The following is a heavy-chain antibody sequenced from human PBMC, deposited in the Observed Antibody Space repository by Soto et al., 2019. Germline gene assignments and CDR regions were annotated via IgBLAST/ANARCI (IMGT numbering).Heavy chain of an antibody. CDR1: GFSLSDYW. CDR2: ISVDGRDT. Sequence: GGSLRLSCAASGFSLSDYWMHWVRQVPGKGLLWVSRISVDGRDTTYADSVKGRFTISRDNAKNTLYLQMDSLRAEDTALYYCAKALRFLEWLRSHDAFDIWGQGTMVTVSS. V-gene: IGHV3-74*03. J-gene: IGHJ3*02. D-gene: IGHD3-3*01. CDR3: AKALRFLEWLRSHDAFDI.